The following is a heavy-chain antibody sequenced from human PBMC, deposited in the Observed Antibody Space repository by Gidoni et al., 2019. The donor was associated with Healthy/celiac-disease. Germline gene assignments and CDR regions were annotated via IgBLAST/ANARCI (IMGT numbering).Heavy chain of an antibody. CDR1: GYSFTSYW. Sequence: EVQLVQSGAEVTKPGESLKISCKGSGYSFTSYWIGWVRQMPGKGLEWMGIIYPGDSDTRYSPSFQGQVTISADKSFSTAYLQWSSLKASDTAMYYCARHETTVTPTVLNNWFDPWGQGTLVTVSS. V-gene: IGHV5-51*01. D-gene: IGHD4-4*01. CDR2: IYPGDSDT. J-gene: IGHJ5*02. CDR3: ARHETTVTPTVLNNWFDP.